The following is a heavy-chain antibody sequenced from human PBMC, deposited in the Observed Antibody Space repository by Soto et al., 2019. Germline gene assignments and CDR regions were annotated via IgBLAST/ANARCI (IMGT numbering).Heavy chain of an antibody. CDR1: GGIFGSHG. Sequence: QVQLIQFEAEVKKPGSSVRVSCTASGGIFGSHGFSWVRQAPGQRLEWVGGFIPIFRTLTYTEKFQARVRIAADESTNTVYLDLSSLTSEDTAVYYCLRDRLIYYSDPHDEFVASDYEVWGQGTMVSVSS. V-gene: IGHV1-69*01. CDR2: FIPIFRTL. J-gene: IGHJ3*01. D-gene: IGHD3-22*01. CDR3: LRDRLIYYSDPHDEFVASDYEV.